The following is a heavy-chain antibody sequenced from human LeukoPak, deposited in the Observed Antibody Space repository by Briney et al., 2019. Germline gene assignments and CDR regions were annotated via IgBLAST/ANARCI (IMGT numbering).Heavy chain of an antibody. CDR2: ISYDGSNK. CDR3: ARAQQLVPRTYYYYGMDV. Sequence: GGSLRLSCAASGFTFSSYAMHWVRQAPGKGLEWVAVISYDGSNKYYADSVKGRFTISRDNSKNTLYLQMNSLGAEDTAVYYCARAQQLVPRTYYYYGMDVWGKGTTVTVSS. D-gene: IGHD6-13*01. CDR1: GFTFSSYA. V-gene: IGHV3-30*04. J-gene: IGHJ6*04.